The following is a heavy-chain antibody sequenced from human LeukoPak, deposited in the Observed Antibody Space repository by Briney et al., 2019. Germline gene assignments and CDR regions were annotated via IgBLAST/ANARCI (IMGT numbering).Heavy chain of an antibody. CDR1: GGSFSSYA. Sequence: SVKVSCKASGGSFSSYAIRWVREAPGQGLEWMVRIIPIFGTANYAQKFQGRVTITTDESTSTAYMELSSLRSEDTAVYYCARLYPTTLTSYSSSLWGQGTLVTVSS. D-gene: IGHD6-13*01. CDR2: IIPIFGTA. CDR3: ARLYPTTLTSYSSSL. J-gene: IGHJ4*02. V-gene: IGHV1-69*05.